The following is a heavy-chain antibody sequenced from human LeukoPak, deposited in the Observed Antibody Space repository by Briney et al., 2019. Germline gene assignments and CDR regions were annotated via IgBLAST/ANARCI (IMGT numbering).Heavy chain of an antibody. D-gene: IGHD3-10*01. J-gene: IGHJ4*02. V-gene: IGHV3-11*01. CDR2: ISSSGSTI. CDR3: ASGWFGELFLAPGY. CDR1: GFTFSDYY. Sequence: GGSLRLSCAASGFTFSDYYMSWLRQAPGKWLEWVSYISSSGSTIYYADSVKGRFTISRDNAKNSLYLQMNSLRAEDTAVYYCASGWFGELFLAPGYWGQGTLVTVSS.